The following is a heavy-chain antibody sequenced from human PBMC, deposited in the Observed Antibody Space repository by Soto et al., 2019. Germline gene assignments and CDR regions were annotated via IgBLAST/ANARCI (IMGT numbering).Heavy chain of an antibody. CDR2: INPNSGGT. J-gene: IGHJ4*02. V-gene: IGHV1-2*02. CDR1: GYTFTGYY. CDR3: AREILANYYDSSGYYSEFDY. Sequence: ASVKVSCKASGYTFTGYYMHWVRQAPGQGLEWMGWINPNSGGTNYAQKFQGRVTMTRDTSISTAYMELSRLRSDDTAVYYCAREILANYYDSSGYYSEFDYWGQGTLVTVSS. D-gene: IGHD3-22*01.